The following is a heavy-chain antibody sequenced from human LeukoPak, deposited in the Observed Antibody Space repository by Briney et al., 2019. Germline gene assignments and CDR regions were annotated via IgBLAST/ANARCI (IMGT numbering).Heavy chain of an antibody. CDR3: ARSPPHYYDSSGYYRGHFDY. J-gene: IGHJ4*02. CDR2: IYHSGST. Sequence: PSGTLSLTCAVSGGSISSSNWWSWVRQPPGKGLEWIGEIYHSGSTNYNPSLKSRVTISVDKSKNQFSLKLSSVTAADTAVYYCARSPPHYYDSSGYYRGHFDYRGQGTLVTVSS. CDR1: GGSISSSNW. V-gene: IGHV4-4*02. D-gene: IGHD3-22*01.